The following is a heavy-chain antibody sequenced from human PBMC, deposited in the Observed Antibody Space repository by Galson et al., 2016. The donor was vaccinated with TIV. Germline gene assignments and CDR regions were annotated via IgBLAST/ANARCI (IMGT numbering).Heavy chain of an antibody. D-gene: IGHD2-8*02. V-gene: IGHV3-33*07. Sequence: SLRLSCAASGFTFSGYVMYWVRQAPGKGLEWVAIIGHDGNWKGYADSVKGRFIVSRDNSKNMLFLEMSSPRVEDTAVYYCARDFRTGKYCDYWGQGTLVTVSA. CDR1: GFTFSGYV. J-gene: IGHJ4*02. CDR2: IGHDGNWK. CDR3: ARDFRTGKYCDY.